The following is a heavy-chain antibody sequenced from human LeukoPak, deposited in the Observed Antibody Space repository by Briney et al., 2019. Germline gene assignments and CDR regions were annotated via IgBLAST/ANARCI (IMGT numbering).Heavy chain of an antibody. CDR1: GFTFSSYW. V-gene: IGHV3-74*01. J-gene: IGHJ3*02. D-gene: IGHD3-22*01. CDR2: INSDGSST. Sequence: GGSLRLSCAASGFTFSSYWMHWVRQAPGKGLVWVSRINSDGSSTSYADSVKGRFTISRDNAKNTLYLQMNSLRAEDTAVHYCARGRTYYYDKGAFDIWGQGTMVTVSS. CDR3: ARGRTYYYDKGAFDI.